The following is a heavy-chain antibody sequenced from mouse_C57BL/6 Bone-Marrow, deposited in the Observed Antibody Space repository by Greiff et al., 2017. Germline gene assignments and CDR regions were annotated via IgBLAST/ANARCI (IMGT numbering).Heavy chain of an antibody. CDR2: INPSSGYT. Sequence: QVQLQQSGAELARPGASVKMSCKASGYTFTSYTMHWLKQRPGQGLEWIGYINPSSGYTKSNQKFKDKATLTADKSSSTAYMQLSSLTSEDSAVYYCAREPHYDGYWYFDVWGTGTTVTVSS. CDR1: GYTFTSYT. J-gene: IGHJ1*03. CDR3: AREPHYDGYWYFDV. V-gene: IGHV1-4*01. D-gene: IGHD2-1*01.